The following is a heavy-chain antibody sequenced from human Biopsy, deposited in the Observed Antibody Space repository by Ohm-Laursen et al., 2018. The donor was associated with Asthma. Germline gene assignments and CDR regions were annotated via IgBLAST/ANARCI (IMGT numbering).Heavy chain of an antibody. V-gene: IGHV1-2*06. CDR3: ARGQKSAGDRWFDP. D-gene: IGHD6-13*01. J-gene: IGHJ5*02. CDR2: INPNSGAT. Sequence: GASVKVSCKASGYPFIGYHIHWMRQAPGQGLEWMCRINPNSGATNYAQKFQGRVIMTRDTSISTAYMEVSRLRSDDTAVYYCARGQKSAGDRWFDPWGQGTLVTVSA. CDR1: GYPFIGYH.